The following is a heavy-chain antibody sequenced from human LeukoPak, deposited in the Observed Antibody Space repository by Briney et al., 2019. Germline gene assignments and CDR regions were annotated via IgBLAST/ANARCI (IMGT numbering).Heavy chain of an antibody. CDR1: GFTFSDYY. V-gene: IGHV3-11*01. D-gene: IGHD3-9*01. CDR3: ARDFSILTGYYGGSDY. Sequence: GGSLRLSCAASGFTFSDYYMSWIRQAPGKGLEWVSYISSSGSTIYYADSVKGRFTISRDNAKNSLYLQMNSLRAEDTAVYYCARDFSILTGYYGGSDYWGQGTLVTVSS. J-gene: IGHJ4*02. CDR2: ISSSGSTI.